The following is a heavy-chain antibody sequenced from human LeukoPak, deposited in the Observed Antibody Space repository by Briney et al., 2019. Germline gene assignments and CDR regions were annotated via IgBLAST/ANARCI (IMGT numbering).Heavy chain of an antibody. D-gene: IGHD6-13*01. J-gene: IGHJ4*02. V-gene: IGHV4-59*08. CDR2: IYYSGST. CDR1: GGSISSYY. Sequence: SETLSLTCTVSGGSISSYYWSWIRQPPGKGLEWIGYIYYSGSTNYNPSLKSRVTISVDTSKNQFSLKLSSVTAADTAAYYCARHRGSSWYVYYFDYWGQGTLVTVSS. CDR3: ARHRGSSWYVYYFDY.